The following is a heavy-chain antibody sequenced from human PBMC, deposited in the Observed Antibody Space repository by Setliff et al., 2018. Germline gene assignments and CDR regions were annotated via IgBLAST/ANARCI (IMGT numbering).Heavy chain of an antibody. CDR1: GGTFSSYA. D-gene: IGHD3-10*01. J-gene: IGHJ1*01. Sequence: GASVKVSCKASGGTFSSYAISWVRQAPGQGLEWTGGIIPILGISNYAQKFQGRVTITADKSTSTAYMELSSLRSEDTAVYYCARGASLDVGTMVRGYFQHWGQGTLVTVSS. CDR3: ARGASLDVGTMVRGYFQH. V-gene: IGHV1-69*10. CDR2: IIPILGIS.